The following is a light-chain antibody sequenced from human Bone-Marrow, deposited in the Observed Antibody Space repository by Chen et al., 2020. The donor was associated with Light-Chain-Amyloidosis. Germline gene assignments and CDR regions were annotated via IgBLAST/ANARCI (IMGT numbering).Light chain of an antibody. CDR3: QSADSSGTYEVI. CDR2: RDT. V-gene: IGLV3-25*03. Sequence: SYELTQPPSVSVSPGQTARITCSGDDLPTKYAYWYQQKPGQAPVLVIHRDTGRPSGMSERFSSSSSGTTATLTISGVQAEDEADYHCQSADSSGTYEVIFGGGTKLTVL. CDR1: DLPTKY. J-gene: IGLJ2*01.